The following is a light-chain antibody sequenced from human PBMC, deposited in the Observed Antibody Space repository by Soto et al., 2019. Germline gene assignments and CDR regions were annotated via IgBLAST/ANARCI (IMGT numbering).Light chain of an antibody. CDR3: QQYDNWPLT. J-gene: IGKJ4*01. Sequence: EIVLTQSPATLSLSPGERATLSCRASQSVSSYLAWFQQQPGQAPTLLIYGASTRATGIPARFSGSGSGTEFTLTISSLQSEDFAVYYCQQYDNWPLTFGGGTKVDIK. CDR1: QSVSSY. V-gene: IGKV3-15*01. CDR2: GAS.